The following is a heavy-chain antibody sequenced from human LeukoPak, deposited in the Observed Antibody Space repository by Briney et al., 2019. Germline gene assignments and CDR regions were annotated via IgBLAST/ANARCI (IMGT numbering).Heavy chain of an antibody. Sequence: PGGSLRLSCAASGFSFSSYGMNWVRQAPGKGREWVAFIRYDGSNKYYADSVKGRFTISRDDSKNTLYLQMNSLRAEDTAVYYCAKDHRYCSGGSCYGADYWGQGTLVTVSS. J-gene: IGHJ4*02. CDR1: GFSFSSYG. D-gene: IGHD2-15*01. CDR2: IRYDGSNK. V-gene: IGHV3-30*02. CDR3: AKDHRYCSGGSCYGADY.